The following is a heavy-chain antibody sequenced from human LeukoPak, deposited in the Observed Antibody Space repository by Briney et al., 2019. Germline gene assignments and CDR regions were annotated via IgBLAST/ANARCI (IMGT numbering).Heavy chain of an antibody. CDR3: ARDFQADYYDSSGYYYDY. J-gene: IGHJ4*02. Sequence: ASVKVSCKASGYTVTGYYFHWVRQAPGQGLEWMGWINPNSGGTNYAQKFQGRVTMTRDTSISTAYMELSRLRSDDTAVYYCARDFQADYYDSSGYYYDYWGQGTLVTVSS. CDR2: INPNSGGT. V-gene: IGHV1-2*02. CDR1: GYTVTGYY. D-gene: IGHD3-22*01.